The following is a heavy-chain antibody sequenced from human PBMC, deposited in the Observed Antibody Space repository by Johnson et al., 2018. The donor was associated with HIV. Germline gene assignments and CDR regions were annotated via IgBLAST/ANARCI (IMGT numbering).Heavy chain of an antibody. J-gene: IGHJ3*02. CDR3: ARAYSYGAFDI. CDR1: GFTVSSNY. V-gene: IGHV3-66*01. CDR2: IYSGGST. Sequence: VLLVESGGGLVQPGGSLRVSCAASGFTVSSNYMSWVRQAPGKGLEWVSVIYSGGSTYYADSVKGRYTIYRDNSKNTLYLQMNSLRADDTAVYYCARAYSYGAFDIWGQGTRVTVSS. D-gene: IGHD5-18*01.